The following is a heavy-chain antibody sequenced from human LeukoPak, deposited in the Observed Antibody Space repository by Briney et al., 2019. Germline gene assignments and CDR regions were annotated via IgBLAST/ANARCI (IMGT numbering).Heavy chain of an antibody. CDR2: IKSDGSST. CDR3: TTLYPTGFDI. Sequence: GGSLRLSCAASGFPFSTYWMYWVRQAPGKGLVWVSRIKSDGSSTSYADSVKGRFTISRDNAKNTLYLQMNSLRAEDTAVYYCTTLYPTGFDIWGQGTMVPVSS. D-gene: IGHD1-14*01. V-gene: IGHV3-74*01. J-gene: IGHJ3*02. CDR1: GFPFSTYW.